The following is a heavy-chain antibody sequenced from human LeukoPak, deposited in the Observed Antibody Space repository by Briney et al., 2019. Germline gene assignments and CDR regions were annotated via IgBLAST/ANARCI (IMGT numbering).Heavy chain of an antibody. V-gene: IGHV4-39*01. CDR1: GGSISSSTYY. CDR3: ATLTTVVTAYYFDH. Sequence: SETLSLTCTVSGGSISSSTYYWGWVRQSPGKGLEWIGSVHYSGGSYYNPSLKSRVTISLNTSKSQFSLKLTSVTAADTAVYYCATLTTVVTAYYFDHWGQGTLVTVSS. D-gene: IGHD4-23*01. CDR2: VHYSGGS. J-gene: IGHJ4*02.